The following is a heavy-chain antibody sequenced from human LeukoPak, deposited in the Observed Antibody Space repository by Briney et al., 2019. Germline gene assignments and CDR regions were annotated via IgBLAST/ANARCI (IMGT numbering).Heavy chain of an antibody. CDR1: GGSLSGYY. D-gene: IGHD3-10*01. V-gene: IGHV4-34*01. J-gene: IGHJ5*02. CDR2: INHSGST. CDR3: ARRVGWFDP. Sequence: SETLSLTCAVSGGSLSGYYWTWIRQPPGKGLEWIGGINHSGSTNYNPSLKSRVTISVDTSKNQFSLKLNSVTAADTAVYYCARRVGWFDPWGQGTLVTVSS.